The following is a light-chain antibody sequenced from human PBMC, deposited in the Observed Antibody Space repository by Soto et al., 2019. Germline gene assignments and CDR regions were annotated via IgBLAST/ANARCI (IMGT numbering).Light chain of an antibody. CDR3: QHYNDYPWT. Sequence: DIHMTQSPSTQSASVGDRVTITCRASQSISVWLAWYQQKPGKAPNLLIYKTSSLETGVPSRFSGSGSGTEFTLTISSLQPDHFATYYCQHYNDYPWTFGQGTKVEIK. V-gene: IGKV1-5*03. CDR1: QSISVW. CDR2: KTS. J-gene: IGKJ1*01.